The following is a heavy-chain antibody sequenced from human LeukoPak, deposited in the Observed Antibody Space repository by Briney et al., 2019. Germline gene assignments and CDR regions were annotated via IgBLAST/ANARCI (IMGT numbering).Heavy chain of an antibody. CDR3: ARDRSLDIVVVPDYCYGMDV. J-gene: IGHJ6*04. V-gene: IGHV4-59*01. CDR1: GGSISSYY. CDR2: IYYSGST. Sequence: SETLTLTCTVSGGSISSYYWSWIRQPPGKGLEWIGYIYYSGSTNYNPSLKSRVTISVDTSKNQFSLKLSSVTAADTAVYYCARDRSLDIVVVPDYCYGMDVWGKGTTVTVSS. D-gene: IGHD2-2*03.